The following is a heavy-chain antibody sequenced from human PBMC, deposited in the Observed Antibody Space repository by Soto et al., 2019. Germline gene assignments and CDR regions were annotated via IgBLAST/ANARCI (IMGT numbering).Heavy chain of an antibody. J-gene: IGHJ6*02. D-gene: IGHD6-13*01. CDR1: GGTFSSYA. CDR2: IIPIFGTA. CDR3: AIDRHIAAAGTLVYYYGMDV. V-gene: IGHV1-69*13. Sequence: SVKVSCKASGGTFSSYAISWVRQAPGQGLEWMGGIIPIFGTANYAQKFQGRVTITADESTSTAYMELSSLRSEDTAVYYCAIDRHIAAAGTLVYYYGMDVWGQGTTVTVSS.